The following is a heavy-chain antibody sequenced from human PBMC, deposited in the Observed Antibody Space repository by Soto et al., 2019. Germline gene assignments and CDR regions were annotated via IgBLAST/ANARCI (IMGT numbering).Heavy chain of an antibody. CDR3: GRYLGGGTPPFDY. CDR1: GFSFSDYA. V-gene: IGHV3-30-3*01. Sequence: QVQLVESGGGVVQPGRSLRLSCAASGFSFSDYAMHWVRQAPGKGLEWVAVISNDGNKKYYADSVKGRFTISRDNSKDTLYLKMKGLRPEDTAVFYCGRYLGGGTPPFDYWGQGALVTVSS. J-gene: IGHJ4*02. CDR2: ISNDGNKK. D-gene: IGHD7-27*01.